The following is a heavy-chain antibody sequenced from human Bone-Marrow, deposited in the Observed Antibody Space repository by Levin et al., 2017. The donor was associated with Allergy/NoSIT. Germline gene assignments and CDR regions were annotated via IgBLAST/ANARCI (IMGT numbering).Heavy chain of an antibody. CDR2: ISNDGSAK. D-gene: IGHD3-10*01. V-gene: IGHV3-30*03. Sequence: GESLKISCAGSGFTFNIHGIHWVRQAPGKGLEWVAGISNDGSAKYYAASVKGRFTISRDNSMNILYLQMSSLRTEDTAIFFCARDFGSKGDGAFDLWGRGTMVTVSS. J-gene: IGHJ3*01. CDR1: GFTFNIHG. CDR3: ARDFGSKGDGAFDL.